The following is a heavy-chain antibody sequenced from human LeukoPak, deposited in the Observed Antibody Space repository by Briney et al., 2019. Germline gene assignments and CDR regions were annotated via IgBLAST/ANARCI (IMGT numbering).Heavy chain of an antibody. CDR2: IYSGGST. CDR3: ARNRDIVVVVAANWFDP. CDR1: GFTVSSNY. Sequence: PGGSLRLSCAASGFTVSSNYMSWVRQAPGKGLEWVSVIYSGGSTYYADSVKGRFTISRDNSKNTLYLQMNSLRAEDTAVYYCARNRDIVVVVAANWFDPWGQGTLVTVSS. V-gene: IGHV3-66*01. J-gene: IGHJ5*02. D-gene: IGHD2-15*01.